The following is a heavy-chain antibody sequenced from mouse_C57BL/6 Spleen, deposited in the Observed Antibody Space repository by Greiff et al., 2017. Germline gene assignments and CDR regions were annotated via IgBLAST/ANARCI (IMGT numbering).Heavy chain of an antibody. CDR1: GFTFSDYG. D-gene: IGHD2-3*01. Sequence: EVKLVESGGGLVKPGGSLKLSCAASGFTFSDYGMHWVRQAPEKGLEWVAYISTGSSTIYYADTVKGRFTISRDKAKITLFLQMTSLRSEDTAMYYCAGGMGDYFDYWGQGTTLTVSS. CDR3: AGGMGDYFDY. CDR2: ISTGSSTI. V-gene: IGHV5-17*01. J-gene: IGHJ2*01.